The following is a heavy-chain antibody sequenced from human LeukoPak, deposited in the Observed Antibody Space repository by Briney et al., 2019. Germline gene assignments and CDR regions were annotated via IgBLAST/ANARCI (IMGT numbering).Heavy chain of an antibody. CDR3: ARVSGGGTVTTYYYYYMDV. CDR1: GYTFTGYY. CDR2: MNPNNGNT. J-gene: IGHJ6*03. Sequence: ASVKVSCKASGYTFTGYYMHWVRQAPGQGLEWMGWMNPNNGNTGYAQKSQGRVTMTRDTSISTAYMELSRLRSDDTAVYYCARVSGGGTVTTYYYYYMDVWGKGTTVTVSS. D-gene: IGHD4-17*01. V-gene: IGHV1-2*02.